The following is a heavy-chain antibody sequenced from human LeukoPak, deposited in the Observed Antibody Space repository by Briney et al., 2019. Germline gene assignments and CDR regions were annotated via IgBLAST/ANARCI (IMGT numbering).Heavy chain of an antibody. D-gene: IGHD3-16*02. CDR1: GFTFSSYA. CDR3: ARALRLGELSLFDY. Sequence: PGRSLRLSCAASGFTFSSYAMEWVRQAPGKGLECVAVISYDGSNKYYAASVEGRFTISRDNSKNTLYLQMNSLRAEDTAVYYCARALRLGELSLFDYWGQGTLVTVSS. V-gene: IGHV3-30*04. CDR2: ISYDGSNK. J-gene: IGHJ4*02.